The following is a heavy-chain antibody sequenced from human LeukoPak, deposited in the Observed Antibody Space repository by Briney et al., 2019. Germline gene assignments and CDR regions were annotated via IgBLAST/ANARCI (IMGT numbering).Heavy chain of an antibody. CDR1: GFTFSSFG. D-gene: IGHD3-22*01. CDR3: ARDYFDTSSLSPFDY. Sequence: GGSLRLSCAASGFTFSSFGMHWVRQAPGKGLEWVALIWHDGNNKYYADSVKGRFTISRDNSKNTLYLQMNSLRAEDTAVYYCARDYFDTSSLSPFDYWGQGTLVTVSS. CDR2: IWHDGNNK. V-gene: IGHV3-33*01. J-gene: IGHJ4*02.